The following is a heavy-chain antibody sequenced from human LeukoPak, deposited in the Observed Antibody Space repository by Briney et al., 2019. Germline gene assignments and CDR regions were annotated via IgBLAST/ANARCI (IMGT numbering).Heavy chain of an antibody. Sequence: ASVKVSCKASGYTFTGYYMHWVRQAPRQGLEWMGWINPNSGGTNYAQKFQGRVTMTRDTSISTAYMELSRLRSDDTAVYYCAKTTRYGSATSPRASGMDVWGQGTTVTVSS. CDR2: INPNSGGT. CDR1: GYTFTGYY. V-gene: IGHV1-2*02. CDR3: AKTTRYGSATSPRASGMDV. D-gene: IGHD3-10*01. J-gene: IGHJ6*02.